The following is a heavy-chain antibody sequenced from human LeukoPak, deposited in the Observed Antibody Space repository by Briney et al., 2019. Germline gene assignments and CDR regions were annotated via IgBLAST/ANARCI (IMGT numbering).Heavy chain of an antibody. CDR2: ISSTSNTI. CDR3: AREEGFDY. Sequence: PGGSLRLSCAASGFTFSNYNMNWVRQAPGKGLEWVSFISSTSNTIYYADSVKGRFTISRDNAKNSLYLQMNSLRAEDTAAYYCAREEGFDYRGQGTLVTVSS. CDR1: GFTFSNYN. J-gene: IGHJ4*02. V-gene: IGHV3-48*01.